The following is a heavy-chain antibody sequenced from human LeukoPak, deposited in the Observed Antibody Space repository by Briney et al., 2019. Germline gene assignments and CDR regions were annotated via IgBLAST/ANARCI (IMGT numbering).Heavy chain of an antibody. J-gene: IGHJ4*02. CDR1: GYTFTSYD. D-gene: IGHD4-23*01. CDR2: MNPNSGNT. Sequence: ASVEVSCKASGYTFTSYDINWVRQATGQGLEWMGWMNPNSGNTGYAQKFQGRVTITRNTSISTAYMELSSLTSEDTAVYYCATELRWKDHWGQGTLVTVSS. CDR3: ATELRWKDH. V-gene: IGHV1-8*03.